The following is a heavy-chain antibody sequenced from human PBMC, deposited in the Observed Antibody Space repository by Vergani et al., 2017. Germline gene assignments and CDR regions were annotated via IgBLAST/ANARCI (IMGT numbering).Heavy chain of an antibody. CDR1: GGSISSGGYY. CDR3: ARDHLGYCSGGSCYRWFDP. CDR2: IYYSGST. D-gene: IGHD2-15*01. J-gene: IGHJ5*02. Sequence: QVQPQESGPGLVKPSQTLSLTCTVSGGSISSGGYYWSWIRQHPGKGLEWIGYIYYSGSTYYNPSLKSRVTISVDTSKNQFSLKLSSVTAADTAVYYCARDHLGYCSGGSCYRWFDPWGQGTLVTVSS. V-gene: IGHV4-31*03.